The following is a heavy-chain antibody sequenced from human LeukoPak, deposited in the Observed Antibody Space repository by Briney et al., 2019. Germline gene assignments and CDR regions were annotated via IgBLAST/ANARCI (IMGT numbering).Heavy chain of an antibody. CDR3: ATYYYDSSGYSDYFDY. J-gene: IGHJ4*02. CDR1: GGTFSSYA. CDR2: IIPIFGTA. D-gene: IGHD3-22*01. Sequence: GASVKVSCKASGGTFSSYAISWVRQAPGQGLEWMGGIIPIFGTANYAQKFQGRVTMTEDTSTDTAYMELSSLRSEDTAVYYCATYYYDSSGYSDYFDYWGQGTLVTVSS. V-gene: IGHV1-69*06.